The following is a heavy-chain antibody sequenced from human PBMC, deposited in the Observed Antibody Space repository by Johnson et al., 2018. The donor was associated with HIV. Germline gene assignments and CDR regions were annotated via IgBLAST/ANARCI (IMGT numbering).Heavy chain of an antibody. CDR3: WAQWTVITFGGPSAFDI. J-gene: IGHJ3*02. V-gene: IGHV3-66*01. CDR1: GFTVTTKY. Sequence: VQLVESGGGLVQPGGSLRLSCAASGFTVTTKYMSWVRQAPGKGLEWVSVIYSGGSTYYADSVKGRFSISRDDSRNTLHMQMNSLKTDDTGVYYCWAQWTVITFGGPSAFDIWGQGTVVTVSS. CDR2: IYSGGST. D-gene: IGHD3-16*01.